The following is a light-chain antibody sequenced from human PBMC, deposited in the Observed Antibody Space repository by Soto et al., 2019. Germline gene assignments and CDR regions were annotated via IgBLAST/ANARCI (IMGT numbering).Light chain of an antibody. V-gene: IGKV1-39*02. Sequence: DIQMTQSPSFLSASVGDRVTITCRASQAISNYLNWYQQRPGKAPNLLIFGAKTLQSGVPSRFSGSGYGTDFTLTISRLEPEDFAVYYCQQHGSSPITFGQGTRLEIK. CDR2: GAK. CDR3: QQHGSSPIT. CDR1: QAISNY. J-gene: IGKJ5*01.